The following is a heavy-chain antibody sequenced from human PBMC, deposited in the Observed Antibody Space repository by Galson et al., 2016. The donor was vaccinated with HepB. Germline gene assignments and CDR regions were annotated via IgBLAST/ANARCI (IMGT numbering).Heavy chain of an antibody. CDR1: GGSIISKNYY. V-gene: IGHV4-61*02. D-gene: IGHD2-21*02. CDR2: IDTSGTT. CDR3: ARVVPALLDYYFDY. Sequence: TLSLTCSVSGGSIISKNYYWSWIRQPAGKGLEWIGLIDTSGTTNYNPSLRSRVLISLGASGNRFSLRLNSVTASDTAVYYCARVVPALLDYYFDYWGQGALVTVSS. J-gene: IGHJ4*02.